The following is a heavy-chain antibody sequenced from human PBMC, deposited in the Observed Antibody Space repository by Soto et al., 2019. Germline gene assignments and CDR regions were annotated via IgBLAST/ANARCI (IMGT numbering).Heavy chain of an antibody. J-gene: IGHJ6*02. D-gene: IGHD6-13*01. CDR3: ARGSWSNLFNYYYYGMDV. Sequence: SQTLSLTCAISGDSVSSNSAAWNWIRPSPSRGLEWLGRTYYRSKWYNDYAVSVKSRITINPDTSKNQFSLQLNSVTPEDTAVYYCARGSWSNLFNYYYYGMDVWGQGTTVTVPS. V-gene: IGHV6-1*01. CDR2: TYYRSKWYN. CDR1: GDSVSSNSAA.